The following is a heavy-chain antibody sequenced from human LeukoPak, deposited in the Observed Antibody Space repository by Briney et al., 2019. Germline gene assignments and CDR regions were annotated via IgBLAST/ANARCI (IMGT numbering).Heavy chain of an antibody. CDR2: ISGSGGST. D-gene: IGHD3-9*01. V-gene: IGHV3-23*01. CDR3: AKGKSIFGGYMDV. J-gene: IGHJ6*03. Sequence: GGTLRLSCAASGFTFSSYGMTWVRQAPGKGLEWVSVISGSGGSTNYADSVKGRFTISRDNSKNTLYLEMNSLRAEDTAVYYCAKGKSIFGGYMDVWGKGTTVTISS. CDR1: GFTFSSYG.